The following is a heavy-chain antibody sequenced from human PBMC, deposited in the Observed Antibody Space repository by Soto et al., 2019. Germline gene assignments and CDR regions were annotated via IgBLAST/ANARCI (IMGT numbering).Heavy chain of an antibody. Sequence: SENLSLTCAVSGGSISSGGYSWSWIRQPPGKGLEWIGYIYHSGSTYYNPSLKSRVTISVDRSKNQFSLKLSSVTAADTALYYCARRYGSCFDYWGQGTLVTVSS. CDR2: IYHSGST. CDR3: ARRYGSCFDY. J-gene: IGHJ4*02. CDR1: GGSISSGGYS. V-gene: IGHV4-30-2*01. D-gene: IGHD5-18*01.